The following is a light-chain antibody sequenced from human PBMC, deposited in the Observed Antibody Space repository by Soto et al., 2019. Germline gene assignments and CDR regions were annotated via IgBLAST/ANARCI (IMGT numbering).Light chain of an antibody. CDR3: CSYAGSYTL. J-gene: IGLJ1*01. Sequence: QSALTQPRSVSGSPGQSVTISCTGTSSDVGGYNYVSWYQQHPGKAPKLMIYDVSKRPSGVPDRFSGSKSGNTGSLTISGLQAEDEADYYCCSYAGSYTLFGTGTKLTVL. V-gene: IGLV2-11*01. CDR1: SSDVGGYNY. CDR2: DVS.